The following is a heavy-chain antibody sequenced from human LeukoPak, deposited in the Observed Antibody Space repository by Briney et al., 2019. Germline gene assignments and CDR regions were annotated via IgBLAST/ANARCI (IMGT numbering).Heavy chain of an antibody. D-gene: IGHD3-9*01. V-gene: IGHV3-23*01. CDR3: AKDRPARFDLLLSDFDY. CDR2: ISGSGGST. Sequence: GGSLRLSCAASGFTFSSYAMSWVRQAPGKGLEWVSAISGSGGSTYYADSVKGRFTISRDNSKNTLYLQMNSLRAEDTAVYYCAKDRPARFDLLLSDFDYWGQGTLVTVSS. J-gene: IGHJ4*02. CDR1: GFTFSSYA.